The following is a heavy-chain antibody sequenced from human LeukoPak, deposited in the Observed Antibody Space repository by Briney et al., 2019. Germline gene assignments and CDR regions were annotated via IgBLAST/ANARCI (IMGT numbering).Heavy chain of an antibody. D-gene: IGHD2-8*01. CDR3: ARSVHCTNGVCSSREVDWFDP. V-gene: IGHV4-39*01. CDR2: TYYSGST. J-gene: IGHJ5*02. Sequence: SETLSLTCTVSVGSISSSSYYWGWIRQPPGKGLEWIGSTYYSGSTYYNPSLKSRVTISVDTSKNQFSLKLSSVTAADTAVYYCARSVHCTNGVCSSREVDWFDPWGQGTLVTVSS. CDR1: VGSISSSSYY.